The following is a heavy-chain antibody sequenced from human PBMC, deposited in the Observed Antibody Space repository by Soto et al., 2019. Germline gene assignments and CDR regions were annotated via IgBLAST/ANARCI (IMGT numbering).Heavy chain of an antibody. CDR1: GGSISSGGYY. D-gene: IGHD2-21*02. CDR3: ARSIRGGDYYFDS. J-gene: IGHJ4*02. V-gene: IGHV4-31*03. Sequence: SETLSLTCTVSGGSISSGGYYWNWIRQHPGKGLEWLGYIYYNGNTYNNPSLRSRITISVDTSKNQFSLNLTSVTAADTALYYCARSIRGGDYYFDSWGQGSLVT. CDR2: IYYNGNT.